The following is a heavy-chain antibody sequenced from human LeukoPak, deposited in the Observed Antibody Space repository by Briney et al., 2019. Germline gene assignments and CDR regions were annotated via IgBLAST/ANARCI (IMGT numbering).Heavy chain of an antibody. J-gene: IGHJ6*03. V-gene: IGHV4-61*02. CDR3: ARAKFVYYYDSGSYYYHYMDV. CDR1: GASISSGSYY. Sequence: SETLSLTCTVSGASISSGSYYWSWLRQPAGKGLEWIGRIYTSGRTYYSPSLKTRVIISADRSKNQFSLKLSSVTAADTAVYYCARAKFVYYYDSGSYYYHYMDVWGKGTTVTISS. D-gene: IGHD3-10*01. CDR2: IYTSGRT.